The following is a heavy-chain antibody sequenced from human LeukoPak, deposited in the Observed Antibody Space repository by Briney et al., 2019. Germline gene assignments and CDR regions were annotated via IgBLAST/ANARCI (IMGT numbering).Heavy chain of an antibody. V-gene: IGHV1-18*01. J-gene: IGHJ4*02. CDR1: GYTFTSYG. D-gene: IGHD5-18*01. CDR3: ARDISRGYRYGFSY. Sequence: GASVKVSCKASGYTFTSYGISWVRQAPGQGLEWMGWISAYNGNTNYAQKLQGRVTMTTDTSTSTAYMELRSLRSDDTAVYYCARDISRGYRYGFSYWGQGTLVTVSS. CDR2: ISAYNGNT.